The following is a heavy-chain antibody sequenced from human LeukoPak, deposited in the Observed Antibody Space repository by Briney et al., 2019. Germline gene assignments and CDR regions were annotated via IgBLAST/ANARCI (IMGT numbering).Heavy chain of an antibody. V-gene: IGHV3-7*04. CDR3: ARYNSGTIDY. D-gene: IGHD1-1*01. CDR2: IKPDGSEK. J-gene: IGHJ4*02. Sequence: GGSLRLSCAASGFTFSDYWMSWVRQAPGKGLEWVANIKPDGSEKYYVDSVKGRFTVSRDNPKNTVYLQMDSLRAEDTGVYYCARYNSGTIDYWGQGTLVTVSS. CDR1: GFTFSDYW.